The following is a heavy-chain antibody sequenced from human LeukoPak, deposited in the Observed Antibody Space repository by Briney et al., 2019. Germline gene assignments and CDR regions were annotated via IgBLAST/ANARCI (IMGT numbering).Heavy chain of an antibody. V-gene: IGHV1-2*06. CDR3: AREPGGAGTTIDY. CDR2: INPNSGGT. Sequence: ASVKVSCKASGYTFTGYCMHWVRQAPGQGLEWMGRINPNSGGTNYAQKFQGRVTMTRDTSISTAYMELNRLGSDDTAVYYCAREPGGAGTTIDYWGQGTLVTVSS. CDR1: GYTFTGYC. D-gene: IGHD1-7*01. J-gene: IGHJ4*02.